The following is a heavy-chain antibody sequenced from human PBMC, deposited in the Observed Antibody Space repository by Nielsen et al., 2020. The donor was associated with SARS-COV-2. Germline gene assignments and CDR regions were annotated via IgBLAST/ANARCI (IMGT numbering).Heavy chain of an antibody. CDR3: ARGLGEVADY. Sequence: SLRLSCAASGFTFDDYAMHWVRQAPGKGLEWVSGISWNSGSIGYADSVKGRFTISRDNAKNSLYLQMNSLRAEDTAVYYCARGLGEVADYWGQGALVSVSS. CDR2: ISWNSGSI. CDR1: GFTFDDYA. V-gene: IGHV3-9*01. J-gene: IGHJ4*02. D-gene: IGHD3-10*01.